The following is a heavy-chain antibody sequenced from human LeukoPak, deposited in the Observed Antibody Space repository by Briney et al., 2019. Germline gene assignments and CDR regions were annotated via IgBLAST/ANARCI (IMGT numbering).Heavy chain of an antibody. CDR2: IYYSGST. Sequence: SETLSLTCTVSGGSISRGGYYWSWIRQHPGKGLEWIGYIYYSGSTCYNPSLKSRVTISVDTSKNQFSLKLSSVTAADTAVYYCARRGYGSGSPPYFDYWGQGTLVTVSS. J-gene: IGHJ4*02. D-gene: IGHD3-10*01. CDR1: GGSISRGGYY. CDR3: ARRGYGSGSPPYFDY. V-gene: IGHV4-31*03.